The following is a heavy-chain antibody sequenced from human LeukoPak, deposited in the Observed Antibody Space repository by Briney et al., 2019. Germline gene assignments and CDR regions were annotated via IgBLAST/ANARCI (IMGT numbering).Heavy chain of an antibody. J-gene: IGHJ4*02. CDR3: ARHVRYSYGYGY. Sequence: GESLKISCKGSGYSFTSYWISWVRQMPGKGLEWMGRIDPSDSYTNYSPSFQGHVTISANESISTAYLQWSSLKASDTAMYYCARHVRYSYGYGYWGQGTLVTVSS. CDR1: GYSFTSYW. CDR2: IDPSDSYT. V-gene: IGHV5-10-1*01. D-gene: IGHD5-18*01.